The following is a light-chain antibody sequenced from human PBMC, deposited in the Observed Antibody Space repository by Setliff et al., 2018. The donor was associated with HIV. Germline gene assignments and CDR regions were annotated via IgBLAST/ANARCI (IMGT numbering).Light chain of an antibody. V-gene: IGLV2-14*04. CDR3: SSYTTSSTFGYVV. CDR2: DVT. Sequence: GARDDFADYNFVSWYQQHPGKAPKLMIYDVTKRPSGVSDRFSGSKSVDTASLTVSGLQAEDEAHYYCSSYTTSSTFGYVVFGGGTKVTVL. CDR1: RDDFADYNF. J-gene: IGLJ2*01.